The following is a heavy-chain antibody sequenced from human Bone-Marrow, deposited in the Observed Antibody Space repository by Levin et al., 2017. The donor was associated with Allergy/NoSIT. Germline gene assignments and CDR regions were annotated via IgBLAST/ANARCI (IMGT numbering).Heavy chain of an antibody. D-gene: IGHD1-26*01. CDR1: GFTFTSYG. CDR3: AREVSQERRFDY. Sequence: GGSLRLSCKASGFTFTSYGISWVRQAPGQGLEWMGWISAYNGNTYYAQKLQGRVTMTTDTSTSTAYMELRSLRSDDTAVYYCAREVSQERRFDYWGQGTLVTVSS. CDR2: ISAYNGNT. V-gene: IGHV1-18*01. J-gene: IGHJ4*02.